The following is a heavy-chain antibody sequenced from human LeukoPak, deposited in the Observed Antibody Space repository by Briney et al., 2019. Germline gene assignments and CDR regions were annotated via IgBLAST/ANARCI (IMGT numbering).Heavy chain of an antibody. Sequence: GASVKLSCKASGDTCTSYGISWVRQAPGQGLEWMGWISAYNGNTNYAQKLQGRVTMTTDTSTSTAYMELRSLRSDDTAVYYCAREITFGGVDWFDPWGQGTLVTVSS. D-gene: IGHD3-16*01. CDR3: AREITFGGVDWFDP. CDR1: GDTCTSYG. J-gene: IGHJ5*02. V-gene: IGHV1-18*01. CDR2: ISAYNGNT.